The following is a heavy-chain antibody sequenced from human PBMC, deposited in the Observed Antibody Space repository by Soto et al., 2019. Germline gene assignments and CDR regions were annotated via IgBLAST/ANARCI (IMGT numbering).Heavy chain of an antibody. CDR3: ARESGDWPLNWFDP. CDR2: ITGDGKSK. CDR1: GFNFSNHW. D-gene: IGHD2-21*02. J-gene: IGHJ5*02. V-gene: IGHV3-74*01. Sequence: GGSLRLSCAASGFNFSNHWMHWVRQRPAEGLVWVSRITGDGKSKAYAESVKGRFAISRDNAKNTLYLQMNGLTAEDTAVYYCARESGDWPLNWFDPWGQGTLVTVSS.